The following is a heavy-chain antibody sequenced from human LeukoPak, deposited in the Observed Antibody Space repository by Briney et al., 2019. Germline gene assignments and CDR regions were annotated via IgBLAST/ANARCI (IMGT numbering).Heavy chain of an antibody. CDR2: IYPGDSDT. CDR3: ARLYGGNSGPNWFDP. J-gene: IGHJ5*02. V-gene: IGHV5-51*01. D-gene: IGHD4-23*01. Sequence: GESLKISCKGSGYSFTSYLIGWVRQMPGKGLEWMGIIYPGDSDTRYSPSFQGQVTISADKSISTAYLQWSSLKASDTAMYYCARLYGGNSGPNWFDPWGQGTLVTVSS. CDR1: GYSFTSYL.